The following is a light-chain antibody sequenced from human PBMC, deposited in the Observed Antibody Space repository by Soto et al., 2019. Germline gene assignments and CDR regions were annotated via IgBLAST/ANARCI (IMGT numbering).Light chain of an antibody. CDR3: QQLDSYPT. Sequence: IQMTPSPSSLSASAGDIITITCRASQSISRYLNWYQHKPGKAPKLLINAASSLERGVPSRFSGGGSGTDFTLTISSLQPEDFATYYCQQLDSYPTFGQGTRLENK. J-gene: IGKJ5*01. V-gene: IGKV1-39*01. CDR1: QSISRY. CDR2: AAS.